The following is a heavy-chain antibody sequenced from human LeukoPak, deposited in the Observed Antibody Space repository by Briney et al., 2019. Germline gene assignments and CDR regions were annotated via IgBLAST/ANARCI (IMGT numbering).Heavy chain of an antibody. CDR2: ISSSSSYI. J-gene: IGHJ5*02. CDR3: YGTTGTTWRRGNWFDP. Sequence: GGSLRLSCAASGFTFSSYSMNWVRQAPGKGLEWVSSISSSSSYIYYADSVKGRFTISRDNAKNSLYLQMNSLRAEDTAVYYCYGTTGTTWRRGNWFDPWGQGTLVTVSS. D-gene: IGHD1-1*01. CDR1: GFTFSSYS. V-gene: IGHV3-21*01.